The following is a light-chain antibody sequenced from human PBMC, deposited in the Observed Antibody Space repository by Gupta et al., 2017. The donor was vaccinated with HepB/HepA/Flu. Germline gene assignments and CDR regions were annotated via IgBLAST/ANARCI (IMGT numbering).Light chain of an antibody. Sequence: QSALTQPASVSGSPGPSITISCTGTSSDVGGYNYVSWYQQHPGKAPKLMIYDVSSRPSGVSNRFSGSKSGNTASLTISGLQAEDEADYYCSSYTSSSTLGVFGGGTKLTVL. CDR2: DVS. CDR1: SSDVGGYNY. CDR3: SSYTSSSTLGV. V-gene: IGLV2-14*03. J-gene: IGLJ2*01.